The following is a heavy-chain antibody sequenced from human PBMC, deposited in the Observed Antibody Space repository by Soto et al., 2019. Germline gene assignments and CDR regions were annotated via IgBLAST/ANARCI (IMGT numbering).Heavy chain of an antibody. D-gene: IGHD3-10*01. CDR2: INHSGST. V-gene: IGHV4-34*01. J-gene: IGHJ6*04. CDR1: GGSFSGYY. CDR3: ARGGRGSSPVRV. Sequence: QVQLQQWGAGLLKPSETLSLTCAVYGGSFSGYYWSWIRQPPGKGLEWIGEINHSGSTNYNPSLKSRVTISVDTSKNQFSLKLSSVTAPDTAVYYCARGGRGSSPVRVWGKGTTVTVSS.